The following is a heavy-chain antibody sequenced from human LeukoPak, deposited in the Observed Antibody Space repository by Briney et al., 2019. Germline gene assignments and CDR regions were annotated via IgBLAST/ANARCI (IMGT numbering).Heavy chain of an antibody. Sequence: PGGSLRLSCAASGFTFSSYGMHWVRQAPGKGLERVAVISYDGSNKYYADSVKGRFTISRDNSKNTLYLQMNSLRAEDTAVYYCAKSLRDRYCSSTSCYVFDYWGQGTLATVSS. D-gene: IGHD2-2*01. CDR1: GFTFSSYG. CDR2: ISYDGSNK. CDR3: AKSLRDRYCSSTSCYVFDY. J-gene: IGHJ4*02. V-gene: IGHV3-30*18.